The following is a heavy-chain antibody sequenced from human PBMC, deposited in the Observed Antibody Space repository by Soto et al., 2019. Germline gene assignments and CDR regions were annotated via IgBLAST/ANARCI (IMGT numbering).Heavy chain of an antibody. CDR2: IYSGGST. D-gene: IGHD5-12*01. J-gene: IGHJ4*02. CDR3: ARGGIVATTPFDY. CDR1: GFTVSSNY. V-gene: IGHV3-53*04. Sequence: GGSLRLCCAASGFTVSSNYMSWVRQAPGKGLEWVSVIYSGGSTYYADSVKGRFAISRHNSKNTLYLQMNSLRAEDTAVYYCARGGIVATTPFDYWGQGTPDPVSS.